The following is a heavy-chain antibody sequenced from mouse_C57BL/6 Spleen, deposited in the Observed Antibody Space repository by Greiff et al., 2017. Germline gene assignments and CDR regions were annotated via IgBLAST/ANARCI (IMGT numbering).Heavy chain of an antibody. CDR1: GYTFTSYW. J-gene: IGHJ3*01. V-gene: IGHV1-55*01. Sequence: QVQLQQSGAELVKPGASVKMSCKASGYTFTSYWITWVKQRPGQGLEWIGDIYPGSGSTNYNEKFKSKATLTVDTSSSTAYMQLSSLTSEDSAVYYCARERGYGSSPWFAYWGQGTLVTVSA. CDR2: IYPGSGST. CDR3: ARERGYGSSPWFAY. D-gene: IGHD1-1*01.